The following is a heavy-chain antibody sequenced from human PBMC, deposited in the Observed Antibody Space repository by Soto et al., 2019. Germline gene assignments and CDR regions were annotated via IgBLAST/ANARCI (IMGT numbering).Heavy chain of an antibody. CDR2: IYYSGST. CDR1: GGSISSGDYY. J-gene: IGHJ4*02. V-gene: IGHV4-30-4*01. Sequence: QVQLQESGPGLVKPSQTLSLTCTVSGGSISSGDYYWNWIRQPPGKGLEWIGYIYYSGSTYYNPSLKSRVTISVDTSMNQFVLKLSSVTAADTDVYYCARHMWFGRARSVDYWGQGTLVTVSS. D-gene: IGHD3-10*01. CDR3: ARHMWFGRARSVDY.